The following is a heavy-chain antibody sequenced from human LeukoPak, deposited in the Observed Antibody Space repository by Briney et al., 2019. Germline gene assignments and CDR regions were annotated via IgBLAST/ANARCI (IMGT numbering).Heavy chain of an antibody. CDR1: GDFVSSNSVA. D-gene: IGHD3-22*01. J-gene: IGHJ4*02. V-gene: IGHV6-1*01. CDR2: TYYRSKWYN. Sequence: SQTLPLTCAISGDFVSSNSVAWNWIRQSPSRGLEWLGRTYYRSKWYNEYAVSVKSRITINPDTSRNQFSLQLNSVTPEDTAVYYCAREDSSGYYSDYWGQGTLVTVSS. CDR3: AREDSSGYYSDY.